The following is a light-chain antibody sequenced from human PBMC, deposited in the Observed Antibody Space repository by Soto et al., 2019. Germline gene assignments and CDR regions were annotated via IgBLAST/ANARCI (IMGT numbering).Light chain of an antibody. CDR3: QQYGTSGT. Sequence: ESVLTQSLGTLSLSPVERATXSCRASQSVSNNYLAWYQQKPVQAPRLLIYGASNRATGIPDRFSGSGSGTDFTLTISRLEPEDFAVYYWQQYGTSGTFGQGIKVDIK. J-gene: IGKJ1*01. V-gene: IGKV3-20*01. CDR1: QSVSNNY. CDR2: GAS.